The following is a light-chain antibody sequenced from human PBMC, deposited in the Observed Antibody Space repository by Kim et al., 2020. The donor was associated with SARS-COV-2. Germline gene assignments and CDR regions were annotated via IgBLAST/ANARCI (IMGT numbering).Light chain of an antibody. CDR2: QDS. J-gene: IGLJ2*01. CDR1: KLGDKY. CDR3: QAWDSSTAV. V-gene: IGLV3-1*01. Sequence: VTPGQTASITCSGDKLGDKYACWYQQKPGQSPVLVIYQDSKRPSGIPERFSGSNSGNTATLTISGTQAMDEADYYCQAWDSSTAVFGGGTQLTVL.